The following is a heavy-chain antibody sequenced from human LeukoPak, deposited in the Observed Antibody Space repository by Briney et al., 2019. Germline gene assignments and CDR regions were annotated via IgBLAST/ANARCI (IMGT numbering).Heavy chain of an antibody. D-gene: IGHD5-24*01. J-gene: IGHJ4*02. CDR1: GGSISSYY. Sequence: SETLSLTCTVSGGSISSYYWSWIRQPPGKGLEWIGYIYYSGSTNYNPSLKSRVTISVDTSKNQLSLKLRSVTAADTVVYYCARGGRDGYTLYPLDYWGQGTLVTVSS. CDR3: ARGGRDGYTLYPLDY. V-gene: IGHV4-59*08. CDR2: IYYSGST.